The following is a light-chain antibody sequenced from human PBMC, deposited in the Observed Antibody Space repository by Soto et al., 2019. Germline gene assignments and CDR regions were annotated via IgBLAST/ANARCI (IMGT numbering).Light chain of an antibody. CDR2: EVS. J-gene: IGLJ3*02. CDR3: KSYRSSHTMV. Sequence: QSALTQPASVSGSPGQSITISCTGTSSDVGGYTHVSWYQQYPGKAPKLIIYEVSNRPSGVSNRFSGSKSGNTAYLTISGLQAEDEADYYYKSYRSSHTMVFGGGTKLTVL. CDR1: SSDVGGYTH. V-gene: IGLV2-14*01.